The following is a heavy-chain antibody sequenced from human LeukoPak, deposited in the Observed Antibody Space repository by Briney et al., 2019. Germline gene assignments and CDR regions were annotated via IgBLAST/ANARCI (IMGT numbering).Heavy chain of an antibody. Sequence: SETLSLTFTVSGGSISSSSYYWGWIRQPPGKGLEWIGSIYYSGSTYYNPSLKSRVTISVDTSKNQFSLKLSSVTAADTAVYYCARHLGWELQSPFDYWGQGTLVTVSS. CDR2: IYYSGST. D-gene: IGHD1-26*01. CDR1: GGSISSSSYY. CDR3: ARHLGWELQSPFDY. V-gene: IGHV4-39*01. J-gene: IGHJ4*02.